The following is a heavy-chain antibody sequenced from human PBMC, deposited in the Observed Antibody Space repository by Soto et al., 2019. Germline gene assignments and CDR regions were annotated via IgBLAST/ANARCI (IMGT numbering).Heavy chain of an antibody. Sequence: EVQLLESGGGLVQPGGSLRLSCAGSGFTFNNYAMNWVRQAPGKGLEWVSSISGGGDATFFADSVRGRFTISRDNSKNTVTLQMNSLGVDDTAVYYCARKILGSTSRPNYWYFDLWGRGTLVTVSS. D-gene: IGHD2-2*01. CDR3: ARKILGSTSRPNYWYFDL. CDR1: GFTFNNYA. J-gene: IGHJ2*01. V-gene: IGHV3-23*01. CDR2: ISGGGDAT.